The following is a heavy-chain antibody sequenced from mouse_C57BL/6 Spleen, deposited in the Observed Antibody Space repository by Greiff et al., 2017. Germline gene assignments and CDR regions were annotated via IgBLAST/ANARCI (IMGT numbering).Heavy chain of an antibody. J-gene: IGHJ1*03. Sequence: QVQLQQPGAELVMPGASVKLSCKASGYTFTSYWMHWVKQRPGQGLERIGEIDPSDSYTNYNQKFKGKSTLTVDKSSSTAYMQLSSLTSEDSAVYYCARRGTTDPHWYFDVWGTGTTVTVSS. CDR1: GYTFTSYW. CDR3: ARRGTTDPHWYFDV. CDR2: IDPSDSYT. D-gene: IGHD1-1*01. V-gene: IGHV1-69*01.